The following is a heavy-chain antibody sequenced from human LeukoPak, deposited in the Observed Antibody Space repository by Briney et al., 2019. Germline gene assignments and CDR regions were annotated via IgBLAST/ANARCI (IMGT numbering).Heavy chain of an antibody. V-gene: IGHV3-23*01. CDR2: ISGSGGST. CDR3: AKDRYYYDSSALQYYFDY. J-gene: IGHJ4*02. CDR1: GFTFSSYA. Sequence: GGSLRFSCAASGFTFSSYAMTWVRQAPGKGLEWVSAISGSGGSTYYAASVKGRFTISRDNSKNTLYLQMNSLRAEDTAVYYCAKDRYYYDSSALQYYFDYWGQGTLVTVSS. D-gene: IGHD3-22*01.